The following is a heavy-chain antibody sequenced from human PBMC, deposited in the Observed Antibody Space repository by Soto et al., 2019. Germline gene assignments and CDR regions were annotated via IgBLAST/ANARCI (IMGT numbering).Heavy chain of an antibody. CDR3: ARGGRKYYDSSGYRLLDY. Sequence: SQTLSLTCAVYGGSFSGYYWSWIRQPPGKGLEWIGEINHSGSTNYNPSLKSRVTISVDTSKNQFSLKLSSVTAADTAVYYCARGGRKYYDSSGYRLLDYWGQGTLVTVSS. D-gene: IGHD3-22*01. CDR1: GGSFSGYY. CDR2: INHSGST. V-gene: IGHV4-34*01. J-gene: IGHJ4*02.